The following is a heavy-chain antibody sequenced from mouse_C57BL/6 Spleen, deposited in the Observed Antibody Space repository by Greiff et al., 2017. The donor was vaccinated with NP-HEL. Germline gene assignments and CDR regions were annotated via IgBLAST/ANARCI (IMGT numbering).Heavy chain of an antibody. V-gene: IGHV1-64*01. CDR2: IHPNSGST. D-gene: IGHD1-1*01. J-gene: IGHJ3*01. CDR1: GYTFTSYW. Sequence: VQLQQSGAELVKPGASVKLSCKASGYTFTSYWIHWVKQRPGQGLEWIGMIHPNSGSTNYNEKFKSKATLTVDKSSSTAYMQLSSLTSEDSAVYYCALYYYGSSTAWFAYWGQGTLVTVSA. CDR3: ALYYYGSSTAWFAY.